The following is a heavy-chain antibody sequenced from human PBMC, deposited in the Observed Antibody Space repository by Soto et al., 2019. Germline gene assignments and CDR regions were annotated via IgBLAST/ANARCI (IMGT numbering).Heavy chain of an antibody. CDR1: GFTFGSYS. CDR3: ARDGGSLGY. CDR2: ISSSSSTI. D-gene: IGHD1-26*01. Sequence: EVQLVESGGGLVQPGGSLRLSCAASGFTFGSYSMNWVRQAPGKGLEWVSYISSSSSTIYYADSVKGRFTISRDNAKNSLYLQMNSLRDVDTAVYYCARDGGSLGYWGQGTLVTVSS. J-gene: IGHJ1*01. V-gene: IGHV3-48*02.